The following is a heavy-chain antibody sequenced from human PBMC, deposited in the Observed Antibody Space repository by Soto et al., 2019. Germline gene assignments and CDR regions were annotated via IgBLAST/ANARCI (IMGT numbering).Heavy chain of an antibody. J-gene: IGHJ4*02. CDR2: INAGNGKT. V-gene: IGHV1-3*05. D-gene: IGHD6-19*01. CDR1: GYTFSSYA. Sequence: QVQLVQSGAEEKKPGASVKVSCKASGYTFSSYAIHWVRQAPGQGIEWIGWINAGNGKTKYSQKVQGRVTITRDTSASTAYMELNSLRSEDTAVYYCARVAGTYWGQGTLVTVSS. CDR3: ARVAGTY.